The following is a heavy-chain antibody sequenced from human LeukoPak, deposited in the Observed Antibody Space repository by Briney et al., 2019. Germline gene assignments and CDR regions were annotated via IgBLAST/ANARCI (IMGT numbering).Heavy chain of an antibody. J-gene: IGHJ4*02. V-gene: IGHV4-59*01. CDR1: GGSISSYY. D-gene: IGHD1-26*01. CDR3: ARVLGADVGAKY. Sequence: DPSETLSLTCTVSGGSISSYYWSWIRQPPGKGLEWIGYIYYSGSTNYNPSLKSRVTISVDTSKNQFSLKLSSVTAADTAVYYCARVLGADVGAKYWGQGTLVTVSS. CDR2: IYYSGST.